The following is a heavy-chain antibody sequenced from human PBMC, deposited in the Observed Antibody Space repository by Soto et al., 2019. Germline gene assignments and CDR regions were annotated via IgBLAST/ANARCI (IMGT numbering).Heavy chain of an antibody. CDR1: GFTFDEYA. J-gene: IGHJ4*02. CDR2: ISWDGSNR. V-gene: IGHV3-43D*04. Sequence: GGSLRLSXAASGFTFDEYAMHWVRQPPGKGLEWVSLISWDGSNRYYADSVQGRFTISRDNSKYSLYLEMNSLRPEDTASYYCAKDISRGPTKNYDFWSGPDYWGQGTLVTVSS. D-gene: IGHD3-3*01. CDR3: AKDISRGPTKNYDFWSGPDY.